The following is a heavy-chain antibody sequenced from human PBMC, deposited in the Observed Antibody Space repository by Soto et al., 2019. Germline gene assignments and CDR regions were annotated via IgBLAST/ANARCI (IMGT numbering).Heavy chain of an antibody. V-gene: IGHV4-31*03. CDR1: GGSISSGGYY. CDR2: IYYSGST. CDR3: ASGQQLGLYYYGMDV. D-gene: IGHD6-13*01. J-gene: IGHJ6*02. Sequence: SETLSLTCTVSGGSISSGGYYWSWIRQHPGKGLEWIGYIYYSGSTYYNPSLKSRVTISVDTSKNQFSLKLSSVTAADTAVYYCASGQQLGLYYYGMDVWGQGTTVTVSS.